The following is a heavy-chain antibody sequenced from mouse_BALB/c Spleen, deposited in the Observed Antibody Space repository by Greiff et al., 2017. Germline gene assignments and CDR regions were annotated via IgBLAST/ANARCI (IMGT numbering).Heavy chain of an antibody. CDR1: GYSITSGYY. D-gene: IGHD1-1*01. J-gene: IGHJ4*01. Sequence: EVHLVESGPGLVKPSQSLSLTCSVTGYSITSGYYWNWIRQFPGNKLEWMGYISYDGSNNYNPSLKNRISITRDTSKNQFFLKLNSVTTEDTATYYCARRYAPYAMDYWGQGTSVTVSS. V-gene: IGHV3-6*02. CDR3: ARRYAPYAMDY. CDR2: ISYDGSN.